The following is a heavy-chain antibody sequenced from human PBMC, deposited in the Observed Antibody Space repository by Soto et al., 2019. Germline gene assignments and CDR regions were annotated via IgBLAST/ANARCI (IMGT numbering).Heavy chain of an antibody. CDR1: GYSFTDYH. CDR3: ARDSGHYYRSDAFDK. V-gene: IGHV1-2*04. CDR2: INPKSGGT. D-gene: IGHD1-26*01. J-gene: IGHJ3*02. Sequence: ASVKVSCKASGYSFTDYHIHWVRQAPGQGLEWLGRINPKSGGTSTAQKFQGWVTMTTDTSISTVYMELNSLRSEDTAVFYCARDSGHYYRSDAFDKWGQGTMVTVSS.